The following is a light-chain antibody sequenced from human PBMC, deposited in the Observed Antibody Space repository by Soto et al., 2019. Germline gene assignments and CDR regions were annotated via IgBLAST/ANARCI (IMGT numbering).Light chain of an antibody. CDR3: QQSYTIPYT. Sequence: DIQMTQSPSSLSASVGDRVTITCRASQTISTYLNWYQQKPGKAPKLLIYAASSLQTGVPSRFSGSGSGTDFILTISSLQPEDFATYYCQQSYTIPYTFGQGTKLEIK. V-gene: IGKV1-39*01. CDR1: QTISTY. J-gene: IGKJ2*01. CDR2: AAS.